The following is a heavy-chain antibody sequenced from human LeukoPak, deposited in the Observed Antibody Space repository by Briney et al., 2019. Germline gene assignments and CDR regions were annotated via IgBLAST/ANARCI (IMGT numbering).Heavy chain of an antibody. CDR1: GFTFSSYA. CDR3: AREAAAGTNWFDP. Sequence: GSLRLSCAASGFTFSSYAMHWVRQAPGKGLEWVAVISYDGSNKYYADSVKGRFTISRDNSKNTLYLQMNSLRAEDTAVYYCAREAAAGTNWFDPWGQGTLVTVSS. J-gene: IGHJ5*02. V-gene: IGHV3-30*04. D-gene: IGHD6-13*01. CDR2: ISYDGSNK.